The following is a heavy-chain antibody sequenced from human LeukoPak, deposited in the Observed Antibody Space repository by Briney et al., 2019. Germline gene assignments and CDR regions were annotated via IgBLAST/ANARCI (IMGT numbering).Heavy chain of an antibody. CDR2: IIPIFGTA. Sequence: GASVKVSCKTSGGTFSSYAISWVRQAPGQGLEWMGRIIPIFGTANYAQKFQGRVTITTDESTSTAYMELSSLRSEDTAVYYCVRDLYCSSTSCTNWFDPWGQGTLVTVSS. CDR3: VRDLYCSSTSCTNWFDP. J-gene: IGHJ5*02. CDR1: GGTFSSYA. V-gene: IGHV1-69*05. D-gene: IGHD2-2*01.